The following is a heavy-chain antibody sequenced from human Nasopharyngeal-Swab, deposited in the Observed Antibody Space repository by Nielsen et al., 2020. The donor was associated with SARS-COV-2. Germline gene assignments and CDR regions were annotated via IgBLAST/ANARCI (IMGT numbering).Heavy chain of an antibody. CDR2: ISYDGSNK. D-gene: IGHD3-22*01. CDR1: GFTFSRYT. Sequence: LSLTCAASGFTFSRYTMHWVRQAPGKGLEWVAVISYDGSNKYYADSVEGRFTISRDISKNTLYLQMNSLRAEDTAVFYCASTPLDSSGYYYAFHYWGRGTLVTVSS. V-gene: IGHV3-30-3*01. CDR3: ASTPLDSSGYYYAFHY. J-gene: IGHJ4*02.